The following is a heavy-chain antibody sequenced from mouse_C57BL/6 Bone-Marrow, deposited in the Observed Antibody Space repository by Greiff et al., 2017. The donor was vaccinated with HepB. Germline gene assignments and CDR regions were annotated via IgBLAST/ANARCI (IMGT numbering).Heavy chain of an antibody. Sequence: VQLQQPGAELVRPGTSVKLSCKASGYTFTSYWMHWVKQRPGQGLEWIGVIDPSDSYTNYNQKFKGKATLTVDTSSSTAYMQLSSLTSEDSAVYYCARFHWYFDVWGTGTTVTVSS. CDR1: GYTFTSYW. CDR3: ARFHWYFDV. J-gene: IGHJ1*03. V-gene: IGHV1-59*01. CDR2: IDPSDSYT.